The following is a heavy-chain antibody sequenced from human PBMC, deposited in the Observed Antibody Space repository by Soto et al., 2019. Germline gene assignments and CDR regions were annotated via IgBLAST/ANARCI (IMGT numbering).Heavy chain of an antibody. Sequence: GASVKVSCKASGYTFTSYAIHWVRQAPGQRLEWMGWINAGNGNTKYSQKFQGRVTITRDTSASTAYMELSSLRSEDTAVYYCARDVSKGYSFAYWGQGTLVTVSS. CDR2: INAGNGNT. CDR3: ARDVSKGYSFAY. D-gene: IGHD5-18*01. V-gene: IGHV1-3*01. J-gene: IGHJ4*02. CDR1: GYTFTSYA.